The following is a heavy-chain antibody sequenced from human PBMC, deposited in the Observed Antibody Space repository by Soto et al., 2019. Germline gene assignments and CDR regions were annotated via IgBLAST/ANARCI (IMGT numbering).Heavy chain of an antibody. J-gene: IGHJ4*02. Sequence: VGSLRLSCAASGFTFSSYAMSWVRQAPGKGLEWVSAISGNGVDTSYADSVRGRFTISRDNSKDTLFLQMTSLRAEDTAIYYCARGVRGVLDYWGQGTLVTVSS. CDR2: ISGNGVDT. D-gene: IGHD5-12*01. V-gene: IGHV3-23*01. CDR1: GFTFSSYA. CDR3: ARGVRGVLDY.